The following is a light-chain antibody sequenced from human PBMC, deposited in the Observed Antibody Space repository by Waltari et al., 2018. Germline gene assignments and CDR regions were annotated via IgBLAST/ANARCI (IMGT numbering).Light chain of an antibody. Sequence: DIVMTQSPDSLAVSLGERATINCKSSQSVSYTASNKHYLAWYKQKPGQPPKRIIYWASNRESGVPDRFSGSGSGTDFTLTISRLQAEDVAVYYCQQYYTTPLTCGGGTKVEI. CDR3: QQYYTTPLT. CDR2: WAS. V-gene: IGKV4-1*01. J-gene: IGKJ4*01. CDR1: QSVSYTASNKHY.